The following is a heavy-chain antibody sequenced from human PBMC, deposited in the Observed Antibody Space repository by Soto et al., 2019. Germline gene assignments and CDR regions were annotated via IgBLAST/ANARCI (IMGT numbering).Heavy chain of an antibody. D-gene: IGHD5-18*01. CDR2: IYSTGSA. CDR3: ARLRGYSYGMVDY. J-gene: IGHJ4*02. Sequence: SETLSLTCTVSGGSITTTGYYWGWIRQSPGKGLEWIASIYSTGSAYYSPSLKSRLAISVDTSKNQFSLKLSSVTAADTAIYYCARLRGYSYGMVDYWGQGTLVT. CDR1: GGSITTTGYY. V-gene: IGHV4-39*01.